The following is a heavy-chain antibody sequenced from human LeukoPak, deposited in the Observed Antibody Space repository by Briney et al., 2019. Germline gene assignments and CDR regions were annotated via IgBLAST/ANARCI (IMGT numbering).Heavy chain of an antibody. Sequence: ASVKVSCKVSRSTLTELSMHWGRQAPGNGREWMGGFDPEEGETIYAQKFQGRVTMTADTSTRPAFIELRSLRTDDTAVYYCATHRGYCSSTSCQNELELDYWGQGTLVTVSS. D-gene: IGHD2-2*03. V-gene: IGHV1-24*01. CDR1: RSTLTELS. J-gene: IGHJ4*02. CDR2: FDPEEGET. CDR3: ATHRGYCSSTSCQNELELDY.